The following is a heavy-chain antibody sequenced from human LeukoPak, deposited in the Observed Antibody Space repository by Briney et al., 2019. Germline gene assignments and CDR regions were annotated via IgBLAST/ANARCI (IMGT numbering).Heavy chain of an antibody. Sequence: GSLKLSCTASGFTFDDYAMHWVRQAPGKGLEWIGYIYYSGSTNYNPSLKSRVTISVDTSKNQFSLKLSSVTAADTAVYYCAKAPGDYYASSGYPQEHWGQGTLVTVSS. CDR3: AKAPGDYYASSGYPQEH. CDR1: GFTFDDYA. D-gene: IGHD3-22*01. CDR2: IYYSGST. J-gene: IGHJ1*01. V-gene: IGHV4-59*01.